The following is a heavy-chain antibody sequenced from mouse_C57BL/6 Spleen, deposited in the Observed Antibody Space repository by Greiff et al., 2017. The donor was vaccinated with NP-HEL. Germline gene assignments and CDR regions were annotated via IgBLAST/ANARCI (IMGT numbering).Heavy chain of an antibody. D-gene: IGHD1-1*01. J-gene: IGHJ3*01. V-gene: IGHV1-55*01. CDR1: GYTFTSYW. CDR3: AREKDYYGSSSAWFAY. CDR2: IYPGSGST. Sequence: QVQLQQPGAELVKPGASVKMSCKASGYTFTSYWITWVKQRPGQGLEWIGDIYPGSGSTNYNEKFKSKATLTVDTSSSTAYMRLSSLTSEDSAVYYCAREKDYYGSSSAWFAYWGQGTLVTVSA.